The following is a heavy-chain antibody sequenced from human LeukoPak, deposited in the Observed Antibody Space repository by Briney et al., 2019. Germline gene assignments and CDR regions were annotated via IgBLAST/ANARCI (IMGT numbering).Heavy chain of an antibody. Sequence: GGSLRLSCAASGFTFSSYGMHWVRQAPGKGLEWVAFIRYDGSNKYYGDSVKGRFTISRDNSKNTLYLQMNSLRAEDTAVYYCARDIPYQLLSRYYFDYWGQGTLVTVSS. D-gene: IGHD2-2*01. CDR2: IRYDGSNK. V-gene: IGHV3-30*02. CDR3: ARDIPYQLLSRYYFDY. J-gene: IGHJ4*02. CDR1: GFTFSSYG.